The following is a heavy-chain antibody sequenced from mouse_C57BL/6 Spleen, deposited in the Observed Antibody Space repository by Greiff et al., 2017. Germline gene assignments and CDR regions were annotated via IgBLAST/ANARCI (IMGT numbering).Heavy chain of an antibody. CDR3: ASNYYGSSFAY. CDR1: GYTFTSYW. Sequence: VQLQQPGAELVMPGASVKLSCKASGYTFTSYWMHWVKQRPGQGLEWIGEIDPSDSYTNYNQKFKGKSTLTVDKSSSTAYMQLSSLTSEDSAVYYCASNYYGSSFAYWGQGTLVTVSA. CDR2: IDPSDSYT. D-gene: IGHD1-1*01. V-gene: IGHV1-69*01. J-gene: IGHJ3*01.